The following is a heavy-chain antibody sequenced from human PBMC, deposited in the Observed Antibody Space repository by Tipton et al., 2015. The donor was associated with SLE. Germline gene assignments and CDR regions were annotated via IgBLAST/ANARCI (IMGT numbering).Heavy chain of an antibody. V-gene: IGHV3-53*01. Sequence: GSLRLSCAASGFSFSDYAMHWVRQAPGKGLEWVSVIYSGGSTYYADSVKGRFTIPRDNSKNTLYLQMNSLRAEDTAVYYCAKGARSYYFYMDVWGKGTTVTVSS. CDR3: AKGARSYYFYMDV. J-gene: IGHJ6*03. CDR2: IYSGGST. CDR1: GFSFSDYA.